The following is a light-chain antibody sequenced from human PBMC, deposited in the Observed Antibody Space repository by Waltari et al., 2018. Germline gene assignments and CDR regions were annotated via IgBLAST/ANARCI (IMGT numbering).Light chain of an antibody. CDR2: ATS. CDR1: QDIGTY. V-gene: IGKV3-20*01. Sequence: IVLPQSPGTLSLSPGGRAPIPCRASQDIGTYLAWYQQKPGQAPRLLIYATSTRAAGIPDRFSGSGSGADFSLTITRLEPEDFAVYYCQHHVRLPATFGQGTKV. J-gene: IGKJ1*01. CDR3: QHHVRLPAT.